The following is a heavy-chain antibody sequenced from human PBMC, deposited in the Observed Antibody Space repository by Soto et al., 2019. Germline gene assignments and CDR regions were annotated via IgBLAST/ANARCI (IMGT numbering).Heavy chain of an antibody. CDR3: AHVREGYSSCWPYY. V-gene: IGHV2-5*02. D-gene: IGHD6-19*01. Sequence: QITLKESGPTLVKPTQTLTLTCTFSGFSLTTSGVGVAWIRQPPGKALEWLALIYWDDDKRYSPSLKTRVTITKDTSKNRVVLTMTNMDPVDTGTYYCAHVREGYSSCWPYYWGQGTLVTVSS. J-gene: IGHJ4*02. CDR2: IYWDDDK. CDR1: GFSLTTSGVG.